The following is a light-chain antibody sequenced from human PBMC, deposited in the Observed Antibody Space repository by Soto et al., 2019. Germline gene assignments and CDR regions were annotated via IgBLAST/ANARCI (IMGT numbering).Light chain of an antibody. CDR2: AAY. J-gene: IGKJ1*01. CDR3: QQSNTYSWT. CDR1: QGISSS. V-gene: IGKV1-9*01. Sequence: QLIQSPSSLSASVGDRVTITCRASQGISSSLAWYQQKPGKAPKLLIFAAYTLQSGVPSRFSGSGSGTDFTLTISNLQPDDFATYYCQQSNTYSWTFGQGTKVDIK.